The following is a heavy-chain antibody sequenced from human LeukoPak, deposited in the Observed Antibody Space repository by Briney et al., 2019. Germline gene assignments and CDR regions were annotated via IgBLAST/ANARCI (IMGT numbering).Heavy chain of an antibody. Sequence: ASVKVSCKASGYTFTGYYMHRVRQAPGQGLEWMGRINPNSGGTNYAQKFQGRVTMTRDTSISTAYMELSRLRSDDTAVYYCARGDFSSGTYYFDHWGQGTLVTVSS. V-gene: IGHV1-2*06. CDR3: ARGDFSSGTYYFDH. CDR1: GYTFTGYY. D-gene: IGHD6-25*01. CDR2: INPNSGGT. J-gene: IGHJ4*02.